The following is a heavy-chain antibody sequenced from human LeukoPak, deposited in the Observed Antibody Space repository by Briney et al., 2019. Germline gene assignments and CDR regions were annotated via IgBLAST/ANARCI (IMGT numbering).Heavy chain of an antibody. V-gene: IGHV4-59*01. CDR1: GGSISSYY. D-gene: IGHD6-13*01. Sequence: PSEPLSLTCTVSGGSISSYYWSWVREPPGKGLEWFGYIYYSGSTNYNPSLKSRVTISVDTSKNQFSLKLSSVTAADTAVYYCARRFSSSWYDYFDYWGQGTLVTVSS. CDR2: IYYSGST. CDR3: ARRFSSSWYDYFDY. J-gene: IGHJ4*02.